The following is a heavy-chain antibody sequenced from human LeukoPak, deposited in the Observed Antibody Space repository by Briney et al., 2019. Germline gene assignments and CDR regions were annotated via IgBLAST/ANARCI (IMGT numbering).Heavy chain of an antibody. V-gene: IGHV3-74*01. J-gene: IGHJ4*02. D-gene: IGHD4-11*01. CDR1: GFTFSRYW. Sequence: GGSLRLSCAASGFTFSRYWMHWVRQAPGKGLVWVSRINSDGSSTSYADSVKGRFTISRDNAKNTLYLQMNSLRAEDTAVYYCARADLYSKRYFDYWGQGTLVTVSS. CDR2: INSDGSST. CDR3: ARADLYSKRYFDY.